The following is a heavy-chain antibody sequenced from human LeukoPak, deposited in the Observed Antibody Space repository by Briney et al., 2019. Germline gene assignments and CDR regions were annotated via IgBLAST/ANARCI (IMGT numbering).Heavy chain of an antibody. CDR1: GFTFSSYG. CDR2: IWYDGSNK. D-gene: IGHD6-19*01. CDR3: ARDKEAEAVYYFDY. V-gene: IGHV3-33*01. J-gene: IGHJ4*02. Sequence: GGSLRLSCAASGFTFSSYGMHWVRQAPGKGLEWVAVIWYDGSNKYYADSVKGRFTISRDNSKNTLYLQMNSLRAEDTAVYYCARDKEAEAVYYFDYWGQGTLVTVSS.